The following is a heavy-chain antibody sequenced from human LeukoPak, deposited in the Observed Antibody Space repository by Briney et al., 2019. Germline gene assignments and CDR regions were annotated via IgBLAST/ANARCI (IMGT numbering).Heavy chain of an antibody. V-gene: IGHV4-34*01. D-gene: IGHD2-2*01. CDR3: AIVAMMRFDP. Sequence: SETLSLTCAVYGGSFSGYYWSWIRQPPGKGLEWIGEINHSGSTNYNPSLKSRVTISVDTSKNQFSLKLSSVTAADTAVYYCAIVAMMRFDPWGQGTLVTVSS. CDR1: GGSFSGYY. J-gene: IGHJ5*01. CDR2: INHSGST.